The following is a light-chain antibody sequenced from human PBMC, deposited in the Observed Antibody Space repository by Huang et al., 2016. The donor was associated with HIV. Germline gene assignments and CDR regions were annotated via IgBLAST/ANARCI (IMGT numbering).Light chain of an antibody. CDR2: SAS. CDR1: QSINSY. CDR3: QQSYNTPRT. J-gene: IGKJ1*01. V-gene: IGKV1-39*01. Sequence: DIQMTQSPSSLSASVGDRVTIPCRASQSINSYLNWYQQKPGKAPKLLIYSASALQSGVPSRFSGSGSGTDFTLTISSLQPEDFATYYCQQSYNTPRTFGPGIKVEIK.